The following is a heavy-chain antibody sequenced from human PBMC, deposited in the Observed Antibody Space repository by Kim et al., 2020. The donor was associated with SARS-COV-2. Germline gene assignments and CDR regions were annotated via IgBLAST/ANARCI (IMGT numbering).Heavy chain of an antibody. D-gene: IGHD1-20*01. Sequence: SVKVSCKASGGTVSSYAISWVRQAPGQGLEWMGGIIPIFGTANYAQKFQGRVTITADESTSTAYMELSSLRSEDTAVYYCARRPNNWNGYYYYGMDVWGQGTTVTVSS. V-gene: IGHV1-69*13. CDR2: IIPIFGTA. CDR1: GGTVSSYA. CDR3: ARRPNNWNGYYYYGMDV. J-gene: IGHJ6*02.